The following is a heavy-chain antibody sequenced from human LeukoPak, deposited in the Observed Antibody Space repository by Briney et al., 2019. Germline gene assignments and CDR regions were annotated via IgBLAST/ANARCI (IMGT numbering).Heavy chain of an antibody. D-gene: IGHD4-23*01. Sequence: PSETLSLTCTVSGYSISSGYYWGWIRQPPGKGLEWIGSIYHSGSTYYNPSLKSRVTISVDTSKNQFSLKLSSVTAADTAVYYCARERWSTFDYWGQGTLVTVSS. CDR3: ARERWSTFDY. V-gene: IGHV4-38-2*02. J-gene: IGHJ4*02. CDR2: IYHSGST. CDR1: GYSISSGYY.